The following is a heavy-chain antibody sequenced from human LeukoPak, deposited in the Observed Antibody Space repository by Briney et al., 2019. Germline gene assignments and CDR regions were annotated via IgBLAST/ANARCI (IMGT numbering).Heavy chain of an antibody. CDR2: IYSGGNT. J-gene: IGHJ4*02. Sequence: GGSLRLSCAVSGFTFSDHYMDWVRQAPGKGLEWVSVIYSGGNTYYADSVKGRFTISRDNSKNTLYLQMNSLRAEDTAVYYCARDHKHDAGDYAAHFDLWGQGTLVTVSS. CDR3: ARDHKHDAGDYAAHFDL. V-gene: IGHV3-66*01. CDR1: GFTFSDHY. D-gene: IGHD4-17*01.